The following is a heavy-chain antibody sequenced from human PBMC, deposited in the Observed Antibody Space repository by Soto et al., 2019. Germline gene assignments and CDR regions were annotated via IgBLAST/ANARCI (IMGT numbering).Heavy chain of an antibody. J-gene: IGHJ4*02. CDR1: GDSVDSVDYY. Sequence: QLQLQESGPGLVKPSETLSLTCTVSGDSVDSVDYYWGWIRQPPGKGLEWIASIHYSGSTYYSPPLKCRATIAGGTSRCQSSPTVSSVTAEHPAAYYCARHTVAAKTAFGHRGQGTLVTVSS. CDR3: ARHTVAAKTAFGH. V-gene: IGHV4-39*01. D-gene: IGHD6-25*01. CDR2: IHYSGST.